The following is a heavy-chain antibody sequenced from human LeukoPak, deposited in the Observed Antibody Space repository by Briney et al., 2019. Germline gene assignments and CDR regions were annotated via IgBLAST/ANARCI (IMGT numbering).Heavy chain of an antibody. CDR2: IYHSGST. CDR1: GGSISSGGYS. CDR3: ARLQYCSGTSCYWFDP. Sequence: PSETLSLTCAVSGGSISSGGYSWSWIRQPPGKGLEWIGYIYHSGSTYYNPSLKSRVTISVDTSKNQFSLRLSSVTAADTAVYYCARLQYCSGTSCYWFDPWGQGTLVTVSS. J-gene: IGHJ5*02. V-gene: IGHV4-30-2*01. D-gene: IGHD2-2*01.